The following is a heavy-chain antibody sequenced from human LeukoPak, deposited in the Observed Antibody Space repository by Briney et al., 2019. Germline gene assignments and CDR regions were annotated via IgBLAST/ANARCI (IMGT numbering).Heavy chain of an antibody. CDR2: MYYSGNT. D-gene: IGHD2-21*02. V-gene: IGHV4-39*01. Sequence: PSETLSLTCTVSGGSISSSSYYWGWIRQPPGKGLEWIGSMYYSGNTYYNPSLKSRVTIFVDTSKNQFSLKLNSVTAADTAVYCCARLRDDAFDIWGQGTMVTVSS. CDR1: GGSISSSSYY. CDR3: ARLRDDAFDI. J-gene: IGHJ3*02.